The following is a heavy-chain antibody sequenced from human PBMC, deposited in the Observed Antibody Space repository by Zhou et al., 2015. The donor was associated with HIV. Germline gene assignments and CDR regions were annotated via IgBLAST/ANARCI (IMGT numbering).Heavy chain of an antibody. J-gene: IGHJ3*02. CDR1: GGTFSSYA. D-gene: IGHD6-6*01. CDR3: AKDHIHCCRSSMNALDT. Sequence: QVQLVQSGAEVKKPGSSVKVSCKASGGTFSSYAISWVRQGPWTRALSGWGWISGYNGATDYAQTLQDRLTMTTDRSTNTAYMELRSLRSDDTAIYYCAKDHIHCCRSSMNALDTWGRRDEWSPSPQ. V-gene: IGHV1-18*01. CDR2: ISGYNGAT.